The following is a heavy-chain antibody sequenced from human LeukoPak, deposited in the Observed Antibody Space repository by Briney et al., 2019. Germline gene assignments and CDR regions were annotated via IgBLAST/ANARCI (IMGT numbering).Heavy chain of an antibody. CDR2: IGSGGDT. D-gene: IGHD3-10*01. CDR1: GFTFSSYA. CDR3: AKYYASRSRSFDF. J-gene: IGHJ4*02. Sequence: GGSLRLSCAASGFTFSSYAMTWVRQAPGQGLEWVSDIGSGGDTYYPDSVKGRFTISRDITKNTLYLQMNGRRAEDTAVYYCAKYYASRSRSFDFWGQGTLVTVSS. V-gene: IGHV3-23*01.